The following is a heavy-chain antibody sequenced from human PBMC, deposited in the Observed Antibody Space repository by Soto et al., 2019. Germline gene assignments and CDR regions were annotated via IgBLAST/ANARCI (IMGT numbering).Heavy chain of an antibody. CDR2: IIPILGIA. J-gene: IGHJ5*02. D-gene: IGHD6-6*01. V-gene: IGHV1-69*04. Sequence: SVKVSCKASGGTFSSYTISWVRQAPGQGLEWMGRIIPILGIANYAQKFQGRVTITADKSTSTAYMELSSLRSEDTAVYYCEREARYSSSSRWFDPWGQGTLVTVSS. CDR3: EREARYSSSSRWFDP. CDR1: GGTFSSYT.